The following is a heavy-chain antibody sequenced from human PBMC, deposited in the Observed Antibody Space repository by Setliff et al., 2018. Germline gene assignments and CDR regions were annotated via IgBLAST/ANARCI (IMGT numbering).Heavy chain of an antibody. CDR3: ARAKGYCSSTSCRIYYFDY. V-gene: IGHV4-39*07. J-gene: IGHJ4*02. Sequence: SETLSLTCTVSGGSISSSSYYWGWFRQPPGKGLEWIGSIYYSGSTYYNPSLKSRVTISVDTSKNQFSLKLSSVTAADTAVYYCARAKGYCSSTSCRIYYFDYWGQGTLVTVSS. CDR1: GGSISSSSYY. D-gene: IGHD2-2*01. CDR2: IYYSGST.